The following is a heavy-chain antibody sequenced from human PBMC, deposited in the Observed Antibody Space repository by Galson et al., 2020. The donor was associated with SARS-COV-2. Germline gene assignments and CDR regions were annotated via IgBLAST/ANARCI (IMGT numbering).Heavy chain of an antibody. Sequence: GESLKISCAASGFTFSDYYMSWIRQAPGKGLEWVSYISSSGSTIYYADSVKGRFTISRDNAKNSLYLQMNSLRAEDTAVYYCARSYYYDSRGFDYWGQGTLVTVSS. V-gene: IGHV3-11*01. D-gene: IGHD3-22*01. CDR1: GFTFSDYY. CDR3: ARSYYYDSRGFDY. CDR2: ISSSGSTI. J-gene: IGHJ4*02.